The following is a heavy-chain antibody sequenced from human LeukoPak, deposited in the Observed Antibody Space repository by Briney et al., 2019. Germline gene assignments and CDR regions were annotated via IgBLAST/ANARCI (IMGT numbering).Heavy chain of an antibody. CDR1: GFTFSSYA. Sequence: GGSLRLSCAASGFTFSSYAMSWVRQAPGKGLEWVSAISGSGGSTYYADSVKGRFTISRDNSKNTLYLQMNSLRAEDAAVYYCAKRSWRVVDIVATTKGYWGQGTLVTVSS. CDR3: AKRSWRVVDIVATTKGY. CDR2: ISGSGGST. D-gene: IGHD5-12*01. J-gene: IGHJ4*02. V-gene: IGHV3-23*01.